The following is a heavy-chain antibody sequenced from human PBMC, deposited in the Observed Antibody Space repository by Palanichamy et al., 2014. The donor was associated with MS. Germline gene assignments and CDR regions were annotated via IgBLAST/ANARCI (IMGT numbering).Heavy chain of an antibody. J-gene: IGHJ4*02. Sequence: EVQLLEVVGEAWSSLGGPVRVSCAASGFIFSNYAMNWVRQAPGKGLEWVSSISSSSVYIKYADSVKGRFTVSRDNAKNSLFLQMNSLRAEDTAVYYCARDPRGYYDSSGYSEGYFDYWGRGTLVTVSS. D-gene: IGHD3-22*01. V-gene: IGHV3-21*01. CDR1: GFIFSNYA. CDR3: ARDPRGYYDSSGYSEGYFDY. CDR2: ISSSSVYI.